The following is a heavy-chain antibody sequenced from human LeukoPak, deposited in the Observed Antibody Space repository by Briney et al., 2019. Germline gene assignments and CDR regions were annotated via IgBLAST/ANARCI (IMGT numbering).Heavy chain of an antibody. Sequence: GGSLRLSCAASGFTFSGFWMHWVRQAPGKGLVWVSCISFDGSDATYADSVKGRFTISRDNAKNSLYLQMNSLRAEDTAVYYCARTAPSIAVAGDAFDIWGQGTMVTVSS. CDR1: GFTFSGFW. CDR3: ARTAPSIAVAGDAFDI. J-gene: IGHJ3*02. V-gene: IGHV3-74*01. CDR2: ISFDGSDA. D-gene: IGHD6-19*01.